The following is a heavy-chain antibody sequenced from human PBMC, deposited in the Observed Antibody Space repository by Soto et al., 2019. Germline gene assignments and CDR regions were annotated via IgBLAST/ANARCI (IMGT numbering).Heavy chain of an antibody. V-gene: IGHV1-3*04. D-gene: IGHD6-13*01. CDR2: INTGTGDT. J-gene: IGHJ3*01. CDR1: GYTFTNYA. Sequence: GASVKVSCKASGYTFTNYALHWVRQAPGQTLEWMGWINTGTGDTKYSQKFQGRVTITSDTSATTAYMELSGLRSEDTAVYYCARDRGYSNNWHAFDVWGQGTTVTVSS. CDR3: ARDRGYSNNWHAFDV.